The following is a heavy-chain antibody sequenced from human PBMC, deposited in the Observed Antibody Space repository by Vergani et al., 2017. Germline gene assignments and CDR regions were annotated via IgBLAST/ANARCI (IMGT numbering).Heavy chain of an antibody. Sequence: QLQLQESGPGLVKPSATLSLTCSVSGASIRSSNYYWSWIRQPPGKGLEWIGEINHSGSTNYNPSLKSRVTISVDTSKNQFSLKLSSVTAADTAVYYCARGRGRYYGSGSLNWFDPWGQGTLVTVSS. CDR1: GASIRSSNYY. J-gene: IGHJ5*02. CDR2: INHSGST. D-gene: IGHD3-10*01. CDR3: ARGRGRYYGSGSLNWFDP. V-gene: IGHV4-39*07.